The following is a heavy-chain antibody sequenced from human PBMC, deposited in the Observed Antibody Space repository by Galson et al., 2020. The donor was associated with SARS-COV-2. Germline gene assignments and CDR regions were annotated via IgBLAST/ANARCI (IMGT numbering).Heavy chain of an antibody. CDR1: GFTYSNAW. Sequence: TEGALKLSCAASGFTYSNAWMSWVRQAPGKGLEWVGRIKRKTDGGTTDYAAPVKGRFTISRDDSKNTLYLQMNSLKPEDTAVYYCTTEPRGITIFGVVIIDGDYWGQGTLVTVSS. V-gene: IGHV3-15*01. D-gene: IGHD3-3*01. CDR2: IKRKTDGGTT. J-gene: IGHJ4*02. CDR3: TTEPRGITIFGVVIIDGDY.